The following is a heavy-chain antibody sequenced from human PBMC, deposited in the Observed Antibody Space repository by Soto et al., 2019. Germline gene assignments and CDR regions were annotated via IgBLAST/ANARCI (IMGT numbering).Heavy chain of an antibody. CDR1: AGTLSSYA. CDR3: ASARYYYDSSGYYYRYFDY. J-gene: IGHJ4*02. CDR2: IIPIFGTA. D-gene: IGHD3-22*01. V-gene: IGHV1-69*13. Sequence: SVKCACKAPAGTLSSYAISWVRQAPGQGLEWMGGIIPIFGTANYAQKFQGRVTITADESTSTAYMELSSLTSEDTAVYYCASARYYYDSSGYYYRYFDYWGQGTLVTVSS.